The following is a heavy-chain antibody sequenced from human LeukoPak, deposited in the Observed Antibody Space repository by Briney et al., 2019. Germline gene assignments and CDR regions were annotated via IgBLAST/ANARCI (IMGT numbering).Heavy chain of an antibody. CDR1: GFTFSSYG. CDR2: IRYDGSNK. D-gene: IGHD7-27*01. Sequence: GGSLRLSCAASGFTFSSYGMHWVRQAPGKGLEWVAFIRYDGSNKYYADSVKGRFTISRDNSKNTLYLQMNSLRAEDTAVYYCAKDLGYYYYYMDVWGKGTTVTISS. J-gene: IGHJ6*03. V-gene: IGHV3-30*02. CDR3: AKDLGYYYYYMDV.